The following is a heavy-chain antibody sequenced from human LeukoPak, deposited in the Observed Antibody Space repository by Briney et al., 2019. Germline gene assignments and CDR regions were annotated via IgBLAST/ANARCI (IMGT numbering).Heavy chain of an antibody. D-gene: IGHD4-17*01. CDR2: IYYSGST. Sequence: SETLSLTCTVSGGSISSGGYYWSWIRQHPGKGLEWFGYIYYSGSTNYNPSLKSRVTISVDTSKNQFSLKLSSVTAADTAVYYCARVDYGDSITSVGFDYWGQGTLVTVSS. J-gene: IGHJ4*02. CDR1: GGSISSGGYY. V-gene: IGHV4-61*08. CDR3: ARVDYGDSITSVGFDY.